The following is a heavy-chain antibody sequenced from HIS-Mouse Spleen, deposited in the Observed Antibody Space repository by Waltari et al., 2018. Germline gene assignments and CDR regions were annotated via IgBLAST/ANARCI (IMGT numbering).Heavy chain of an antibody. V-gene: IGHV3-33*06. CDR1: GFTFSSYG. Sequence: QVQLVESGGGVVQPGRSLRLSCAASGFTFSSYGMHWVRQAPGKGLEGGAVIWYDGSNKYYADSVKGRFTISRDNSKNTLYLQMNSLRAEDTAVYYCAKDHLLTGIAAPLDYWGQGTLVTVSS. J-gene: IGHJ4*02. CDR3: AKDHLLTGIAAPLDY. D-gene: IGHD6-6*01. CDR2: IWYDGSNK.